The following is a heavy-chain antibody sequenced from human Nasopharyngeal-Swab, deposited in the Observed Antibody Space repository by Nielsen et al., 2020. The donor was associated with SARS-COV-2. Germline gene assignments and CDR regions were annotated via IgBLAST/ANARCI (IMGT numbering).Heavy chain of an antibody. CDR1: GFIFSNYW. CDR3: ARDQTADYVWGSYRYILD. V-gene: IGHV3-7*01. J-gene: IGHJ4*02. D-gene: IGHD3-16*02. CDR2: IKQDGSEK. Sequence: GGSLRLSCAASGFIFSNYWMTWVRQAPGKGLEWVANIKQDGSEKYYVDSVKGRFTISRDNAKNSLYLQMNSLRAEDTAVYYCARDQTADYVWGSYRYILDWGQGTLVTVSS.